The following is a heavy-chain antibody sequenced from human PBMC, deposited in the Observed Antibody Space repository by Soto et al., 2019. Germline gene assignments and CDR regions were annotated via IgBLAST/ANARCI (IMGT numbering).Heavy chain of an antibody. Sequence: HVQLVESGGGVVQPGRSLRLSCAASGFTFSNYAMHWVRQAPGKGLEWVAVISYNGNNKYYADSVKGRFTISRDNSKNTLSVQMNSLRAEDTAVYYCTRGARIGAAGGVGDYFDDWGQGTLVTVSS. J-gene: IGHJ4*02. CDR3: TRGARIGAAGGVGDYFDD. CDR2: ISYNGNNK. D-gene: IGHD6-13*01. CDR1: GFTFSNYA. V-gene: IGHV3-30-3*01.